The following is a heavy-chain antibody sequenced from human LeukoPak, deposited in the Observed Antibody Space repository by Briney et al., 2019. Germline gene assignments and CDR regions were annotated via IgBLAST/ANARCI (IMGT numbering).Heavy chain of an antibody. CDR2: INPDGSTT. D-gene: IGHD3-22*01. CDR1: GFTFSSYW. J-gene: IGHJ5*02. V-gene: IGHV3-74*01. Sequence: GGSLRLSCAASGFTFSSYWMHWVRQAPGKGLEWVSRINPDGSTTTYADSVKGRFTISRDNAKNTVYLQMNSLRAEDTAVYYCARVLSGSWDWFDPWGQGTLVIVSS. CDR3: ARVLSGSWDWFDP.